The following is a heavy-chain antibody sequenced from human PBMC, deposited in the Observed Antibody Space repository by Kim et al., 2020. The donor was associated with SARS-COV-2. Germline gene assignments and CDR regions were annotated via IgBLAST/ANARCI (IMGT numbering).Heavy chain of an antibody. D-gene: IGHD5-12*01. J-gene: IGHJ4*02. CDR2: IIPIFGTA. CDR3: ARGCGDGYNPRVYYFDY. CDR1: GGTFSSYA. Sequence: SVKVSCKASGGTFSSYAISWVRQAPGQGLEWMGGIIPIFGTANYAQKFQGRVTITADESTSTAYMELSSLRSEDTAVYYCARGCGDGYNPRVYYFDYWGQGTLVTVSS. V-gene: IGHV1-69*13.